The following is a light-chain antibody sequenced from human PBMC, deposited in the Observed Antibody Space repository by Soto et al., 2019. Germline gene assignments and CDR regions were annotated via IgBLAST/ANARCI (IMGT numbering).Light chain of an antibody. J-gene: IGKJ4*01. Sequence: EIVLTQSPATLSLSPGERATLSCRASQNVANYLDWYQQKPGQAPRLLISGASTGATGIPARFSGSGSGTEFTLTISSLQSEDCAIYYCQQYHTWPITFGGGTKVDI. CDR3: QQYHTWPIT. CDR1: QNVANY. CDR2: GAS. V-gene: IGKV3-15*01.